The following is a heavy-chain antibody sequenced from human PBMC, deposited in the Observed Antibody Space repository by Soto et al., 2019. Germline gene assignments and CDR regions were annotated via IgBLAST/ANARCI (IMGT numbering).Heavy chain of an antibody. J-gene: IGHJ4*02. D-gene: IGHD3-22*01. CDR3: ARVPDSSAYYYYFDY. CDR2: ISSGSSLL. Sequence: VGSLSLSCAASGFTFSSYTMHWVRQAPWKGLEWVSSISSGSSLLYYADSVRGRFTISRDNAKNSLYLQMNSLRADDTAVYYCARVPDSSAYYYYFDYWGQGTLVTVSS. CDR1: GFTFSSYT. V-gene: IGHV3-21*01.